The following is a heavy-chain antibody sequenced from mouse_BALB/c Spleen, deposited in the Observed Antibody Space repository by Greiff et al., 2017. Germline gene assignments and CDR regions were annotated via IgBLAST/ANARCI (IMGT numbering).Heavy chain of an antibody. J-gene: IGHJ2*01. Sequence: QVQLQQSGAELVRPGVSVKISCKGSGYTFTDYAMHWVKQSHAKSLEWIGVISTYYGDASYNQKFKGKATMTVDKSSSTAYMELARLTSEDSAIYYCARYGSYFDYWGQGTTLTVSS. V-gene: IGHV1S137*01. CDR2: ISTYYGDA. D-gene: IGHD1-1*02. CDR1: GYTFTDYA. CDR3: ARYGSYFDY.